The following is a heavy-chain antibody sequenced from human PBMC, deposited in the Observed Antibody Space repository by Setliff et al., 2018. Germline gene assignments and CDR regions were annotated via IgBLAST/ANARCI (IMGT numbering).Heavy chain of an antibody. CDR3: ARGKIFYVGDSHYFDI. Sequence: SETLSLTCTVSGASISSGTYYWAWIRQPPGKGLEWIGRIHYRGTTYSNASLASRLTISVDTSKNQFSLQLTSVTATDTAVYYCARGKIFYVGDSHYFDIWGQGALVTVSS. D-gene: IGHD4-17*01. CDR1: GASISSGTYY. V-gene: IGHV4-39*01. J-gene: IGHJ4*02. CDR2: IHYRGTT.